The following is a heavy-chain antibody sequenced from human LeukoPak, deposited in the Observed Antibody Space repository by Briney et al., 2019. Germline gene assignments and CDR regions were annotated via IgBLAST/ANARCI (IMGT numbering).Heavy chain of an antibody. J-gene: IGHJ4*02. V-gene: IGHV4-38-2*01. CDR3: ARAYCGGDCYAPLDY. CDR2: IYHSGST. Sequence: SETLSLTCAVSGYSISSGYYWGWIRQPPGKGLEWIGSIYHSGSTYYNPSLKSRVTISVDTSKNQFSLKLSSVTAADTAVYYCARAYCGGDCYAPLDYWGQGTLVTVSS. D-gene: IGHD2-21*02. CDR1: GYSISSGYY.